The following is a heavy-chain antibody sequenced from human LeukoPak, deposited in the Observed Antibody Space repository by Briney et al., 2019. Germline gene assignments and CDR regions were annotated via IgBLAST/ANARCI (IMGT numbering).Heavy chain of an antibody. Sequence: PGGSLRLSCAASGFTFSSHAMSWVPQAPGKGLGWVSAISGSGGSTYYAESVKGPFTISRDNSKNTLYRQMNSLRAEDTAVYYCAKAYYYGSGSYTCGEGALVTVSS. J-gene: IGHJ5*02. D-gene: IGHD3-10*01. CDR3: AKAYYYGSGSYT. CDR2: ISGSGGST. CDR1: GFTFSSHA. V-gene: IGHV3-23*01.